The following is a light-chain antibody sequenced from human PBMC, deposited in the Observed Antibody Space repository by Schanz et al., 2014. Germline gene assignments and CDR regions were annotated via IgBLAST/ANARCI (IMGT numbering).Light chain of an antibody. Sequence: EIVMTQSPATLSVSPGERATLSCRASQGVSSYLAWYQQKPGQGPRLLIYNASTRATGIPARFSGSGSGTDFTLTISSLEPEDFAVYYCQQRSNWPTTFGQGTKLEIK. CDR1: QGVSSY. CDR3: QQRSNWPTT. CDR2: NAS. J-gene: IGKJ2*01. V-gene: IGKV3-11*01.